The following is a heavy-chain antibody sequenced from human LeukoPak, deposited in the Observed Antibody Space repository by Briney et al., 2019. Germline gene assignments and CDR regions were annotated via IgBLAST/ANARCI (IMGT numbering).Heavy chain of an antibody. Sequence: GGSLRLSCAASGFTFSSYEMNWVRQAPGKGLEWVSYISSSGSTIYYADSVKGRFTISRDNAKNSLYLQMNGLRAEDTAVYYCARDSDYDSSGYFDYWGQGTLVTVSS. CDR1: GFTFSSYE. V-gene: IGHV3-48*03. CDR3: ARDSDYDSSGYFDY. J-gene: IGHJ4*02. D-gene: IGHD3-22*01. CDR2: ISSSGSTI.